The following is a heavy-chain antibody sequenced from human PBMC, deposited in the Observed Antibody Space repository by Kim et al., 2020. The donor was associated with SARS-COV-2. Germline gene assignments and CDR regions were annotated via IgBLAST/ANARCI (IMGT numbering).Heavy chain of an antibody. D-gene: IGHD6-19*01. V-gene: IGHV1-3*01. CDR3: ARVPGIAVAYFDY. J-gene: IGHJ4*02. Sequence: YSQKFQGRVTITRDTSASTAYMELSSLRSEDTAVYYCARVPGIAVAYFDYWGQGTLVTVSS.